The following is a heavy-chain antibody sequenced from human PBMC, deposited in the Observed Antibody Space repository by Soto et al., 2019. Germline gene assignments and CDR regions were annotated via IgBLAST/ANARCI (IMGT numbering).Heavy chain of an antibody. Sequence: GGSLRLSCAASGFTFSSYAMHWVRQAPGKGLEWVAVISYDGSNKYYADSVKGRFTISRDNSKNTLYLQMNSLRAEDTAVYYCARELRYYFDYWGQGTLVTVSS. J-gene: IGHJ4*02. CDR2: ISYDGSNK. CDR1: GFTFSSYA. CDR3: ARELRYYFDY. V-gene: IGHV3-30-3*01.